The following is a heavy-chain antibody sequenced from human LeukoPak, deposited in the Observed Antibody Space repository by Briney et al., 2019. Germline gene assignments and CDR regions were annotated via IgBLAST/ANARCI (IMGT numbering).Heavy chain of an antibody. Sequence: SETLSLTCTVSGGSISSSSYYWSWIRQPPGKGLEWIGYIYFSGSTNYNPSLKSRVTISVDTSKNQFSLKLSSVTAADTAVYYCASLYSGNYYWYFDYWGQGTLVTVSS. CDR3: ASLYSGNYYWYFDY. CDR1: GGSISSSSYY. CDR2: IYFSGST. D-gene: IGHD1-26*01. V-gene: IGHV4-61*01. J-gene: IGHJ4*02.